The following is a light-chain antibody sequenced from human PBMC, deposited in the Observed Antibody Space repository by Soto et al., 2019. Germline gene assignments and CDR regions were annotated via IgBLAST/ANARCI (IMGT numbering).Light chain of an antibody. CDR1: QSISNW. CDR3: QQYNSYPWT. J-gene: IGKJ1*01. CDR2: DAS. V-gene: IGKV1-5*01. Sequence: DIQMTQSPSTLSASVGDRVTITCRASQSISNWLAWYQQRPGQAPKLLIYDASSLESGVPSTFSGSASGTEFTLTISSLQPDDFATYYCQQYNSYPWTFCQGTKVEIK.